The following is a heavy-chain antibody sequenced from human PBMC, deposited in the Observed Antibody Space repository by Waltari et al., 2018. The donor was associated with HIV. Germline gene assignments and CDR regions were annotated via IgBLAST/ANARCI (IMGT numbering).Heavy chain of an antibody. CDR3: ARAVQGYCSGGSCENYFDY. J-gene: IGHJ4*02. CDR2: IYYSGST. Sequence: QLQLQESGPGLVKPSETLSLTCTVSGGSISRSSYYWGWIGHAPGKGLEWIGSIYYSGSTYYNPSLKSRVTISVDTSKNQFSLKLSSVTAADTAVYYCARAVQGYCSGGSCENYFDYWGQGTLVTVSS. D-gene: IGHD2-15*01. V-gene: IGHV4-39*01. CDR1: GGSISRSSYY.